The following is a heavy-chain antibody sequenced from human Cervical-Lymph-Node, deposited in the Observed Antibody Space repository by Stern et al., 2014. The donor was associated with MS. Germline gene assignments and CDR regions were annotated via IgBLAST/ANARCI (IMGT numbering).Heavy chain of an antibody. CDR2: ISAYNGNT. J-gene: IGHJ3*02. CDR3: ARDGSIVVPRGDDAFDI. D-gene: IGHD3-22*01. CDR1: GYTFTSYG. V-gene: IGHV1-18*01. Sequence: QVHLVESGAEVKKPGASVKVSCKASGYTFTSYGISWVRQAPGQGLEWMGWISAYNGNTNYAQKLQGRVTMTTDTSTSTAYMELRSLRSDDTAVYYCARDGSIVVPRGDDAFDIWGQGTMVTVSS.